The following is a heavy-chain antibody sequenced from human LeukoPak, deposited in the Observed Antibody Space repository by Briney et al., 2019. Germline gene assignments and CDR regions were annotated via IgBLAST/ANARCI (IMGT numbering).Heavy chain of an antibody. CDR2: ISSSGSTI. CDR1: GFTFSSYE. J-gene: IGHJ4*02. D-gene: IGHD6-19*01. CDR3: ARDLGYSSGWYYFDY. Sequence: SGGSLRLSCAASGFTFSSYEMNWVRQAPGKGLEGVSYISSSGSTIYYADSVKGRFTISRDNAKNSLYLQMNSLRAEDTAVYYCARDLGYSSGWYYFDYWGQGTLVTVSS. V-gene: IGHV3-48*03.